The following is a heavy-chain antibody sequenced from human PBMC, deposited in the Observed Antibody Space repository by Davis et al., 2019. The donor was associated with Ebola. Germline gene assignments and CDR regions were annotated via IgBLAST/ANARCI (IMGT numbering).Heavy chain of an antibody. CDR1: GFTFSSYG. CDR2: ISYDGSNK. V-gene: IGHV3-30*03. D-gene: IGHD1-20*01. CDR3: ARDKFERGITGTTYSVGMDV. J-gene: IGHJ6*04. Sequence: GGSLRLSCAASGFTFSSYGMHWVRQAPGKGLEWVAVISYDGSNKYYADSVKGRFTISRDNSKNTLYLQMNSLRAEDTAVYYCARDKFERGITGTTYSVGMDVWGKGTTVTVSS.